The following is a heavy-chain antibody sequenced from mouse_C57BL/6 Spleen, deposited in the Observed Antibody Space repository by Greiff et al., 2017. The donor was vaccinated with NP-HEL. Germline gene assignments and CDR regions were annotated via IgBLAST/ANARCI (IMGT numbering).Heavy chain of an antibody. CDR2: LDPSDSIT. Sequence: QVQLQQPGAELVKPGASVKLSCKASGYTFTSYWMQWVKQRPGPGLEWIGELDPSDSITNYNQQFKGTATLTVDTSSSTAYMQLSSLPSEDSAVYYFAREEYGNFAMDYWGQGTSVTVSS. CDR1: GYTFTSYW. D-gene: IGHD2-1*01. J-gene: IGHJ4*01. V-gene: IGHV1-50*01. CDR3: AREEYGNFAMDY.